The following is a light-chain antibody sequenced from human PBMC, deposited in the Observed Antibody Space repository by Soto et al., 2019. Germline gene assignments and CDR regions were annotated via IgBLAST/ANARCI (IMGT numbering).Light chain of an antibody. V-gene: IGKV3-15*01. Sequence: EIVMTQSPATLSVSPGERATLSCRASQSVSSNLAWYQQKPGQAPRLLIYGASTRATGIPARFSGSGSGTEFNLTTTALQSKDFAVYYCQQYNNWPPGTFGPGTKVDIK. CDR3: QQYNNWPPGT. CDR2: GAS. CDR1: QSVSSN. J-gene: IGKJ3*01.